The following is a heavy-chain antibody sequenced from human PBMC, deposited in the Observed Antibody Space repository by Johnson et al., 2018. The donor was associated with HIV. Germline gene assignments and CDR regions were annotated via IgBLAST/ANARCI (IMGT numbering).Heavy chain of an antibody. CDR1: GFTFSGSA. D-gene: IGHD2-8*01. CDR2: IGTKSDNYAT. CDR3: ARRTWGGFCPKGICPINAFGV. Sequence: VQLVESGGDLVQPGGSVKLSCEGSGFTFSGSAMHWVRQSPGKGLEWVGHIGTKSDNYATEYAASLKGRFIVSRDDSKNKAYLQMNSRKIEGTAVDYWARRTWGGFCPKGICPINAFGVRGQGTTVPV. J-gene: IGHJ3*01. V-gene: IGHV3-73*02.